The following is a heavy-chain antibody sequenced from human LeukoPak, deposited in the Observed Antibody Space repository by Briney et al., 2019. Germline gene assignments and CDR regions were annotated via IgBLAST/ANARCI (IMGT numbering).Heavy chain of an antibody. Sequence: ASVKVSCKASGYTFTSYAMHWVRQAPGQRLEWMGWINAGNGNTKYSQKFQGRVTITRDTSASTAYMELSSLRSEDTAVYYCARGGLVKWYFGYWGQGTLVTVSS. CDR1: GYTFTSYA. D-gene: IGHD6-19*01. CDR3: ARGGLVKWYFGY. J-gene: IGHJ4*02. V-gene: IGHV1-3*01. CDR2: INAGNGNT.